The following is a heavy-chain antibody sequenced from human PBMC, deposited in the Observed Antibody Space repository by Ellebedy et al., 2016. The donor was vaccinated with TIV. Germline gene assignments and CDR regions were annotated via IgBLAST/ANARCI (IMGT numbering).Heavy chain of an antibody. CDR2: INIDGSTT. D-gene: IGHD6-19*01. CDR3: ARDHYSSAWY. J-gene: IGHJ4*02. V-gene: IGHV3-74*01. CDR1: GFTFSNYW. Sequence: GGSLRLXXAASGFTFSNYWMHWVRQAPGKGLVWVSRINIDGSTTTYADSVKGRFTISRDNAKNTLFLQVNSLRAEDTAVYYCARDHYSSAWYWGQGTLVTVSS.